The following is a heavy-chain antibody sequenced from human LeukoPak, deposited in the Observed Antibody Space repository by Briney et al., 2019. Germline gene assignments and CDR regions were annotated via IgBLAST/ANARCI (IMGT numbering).Heavy chain of an antibody. CDR2: IIPIFGTA. V-gene: IGHV1-69*06. Sequence: SSVKVSCKASGGTFSSYAISWVRQAPGQGLEWMGGIIPIFGTANYAQKFQGRVTITADKSTSTAYMELSSLRSEDTAVYYCATMTSGSTGLHNWFDPWGQGTLVTVSS. J-gene: IGHJ5*02. D-gene: IGHD1-14*01. CDR1: GGTFSSYA. CDR3: ATMTSGSTGLHNWFDP.